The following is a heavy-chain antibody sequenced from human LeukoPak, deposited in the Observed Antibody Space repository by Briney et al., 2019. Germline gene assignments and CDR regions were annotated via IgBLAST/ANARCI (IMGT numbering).Heavy chain of an antibody. CDR3: ARGWFGESQNDYYFDY. CDR2: ISSSSSYI. D-gene: IGHD3-10*01. Sequence: PGGSLRLSCAASGFTFSSYSMNWVRQAPGKGLEWVSSISSSSSYIYYADSVKGRFTISRDNAKNSLYLQMNSLRAEDTALYHCARGWFGESQNDYYFDYWGQGTLVTVSS. CDR1: GFTFSSYS. V-gene: IGHV3-21*04. J-gene: IGHJ4*02.